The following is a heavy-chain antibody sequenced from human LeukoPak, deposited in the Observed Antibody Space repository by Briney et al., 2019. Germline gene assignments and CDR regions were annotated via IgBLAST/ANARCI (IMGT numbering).Heavy chain of an antibody. CDR2: ISHSGKT. D-gene: IGHD7-27*01. Sequence: SETLSLTCSVSGDSMNAYHWTWIRQTPTQGLEWIGHISHSGKTAYNCALKSRVTISLDTSRTHFSLRLNSVTAADTALYFCAREGELGSYEYFHVWGRGTRVTVSS. J-gene: IGHJ2*01. V-gene: IGHV4-59*13. CDR1: GDSMNAYH. CDR3: AREGELGSYEYFHV.